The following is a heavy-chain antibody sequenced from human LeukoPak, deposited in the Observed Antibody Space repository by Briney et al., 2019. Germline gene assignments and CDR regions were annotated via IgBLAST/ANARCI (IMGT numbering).Heavy chain of an antibody. V-gene: IGHV4-4*07. D-gene: IGHD3-22*01. CDR1: GGSISSFY. Sequence: PSETLSLTCTVSGGSISSFYWTWLRQPAGKGLEWIGRIYTSGYTNYNPSLKSRVTMSVDTSKNQFSLRLSSVTAADTAVYYCARDQAVYYYDSSGYLYLDYWGQGTLVTVSS. J-gene: IGHJ4*02. CDR2: IYTSGYT. CDR3: ARDQAVYYYDSSGYLYLDY.